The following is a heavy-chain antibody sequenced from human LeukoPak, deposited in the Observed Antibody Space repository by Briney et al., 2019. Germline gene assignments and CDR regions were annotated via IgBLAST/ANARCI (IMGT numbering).Heavy chain of an antibody. CDR3: AIDLIDGLPDYFDY. Sequence: PGVSLTLSCAASGFTFNTYAMNWVRQPPGKGLEGVSNIGTSSTTIYYADSVKGRFTISRDNAKNSLYLQMNSLRADDTAIYYCAIDLIDGLPDYFDYWGQGTLVTVSS. D-gene: IGHD2-21*01. CDR1: GFTFNTYA. V-gene: IGHV3-48*01. CDR2: IGTSSTTI. J-gene: IGHJ4*02.